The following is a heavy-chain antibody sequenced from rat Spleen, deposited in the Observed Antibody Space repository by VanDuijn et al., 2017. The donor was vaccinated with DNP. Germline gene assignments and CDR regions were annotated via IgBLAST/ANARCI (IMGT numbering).Heavy chain of an antibody. J-gene: IGHJ4*01. CDR3: ARYYGYNYYAMDA. D-gene: IGHD1-9*01. CDR2: ISRGGSA. V-gene: IGHV2-6*01. CDR1: GFSLTTYS. Sequence: QVQLKESGPGLVQPSETLSLTCTVSGFSLTTYSVSWVRQPPGKGLEWIAGISRGGSAFYSSALKSRLSISRDTSKSQVFLKMNSLQTEDTAMYFCARYYGYNYYAMDAWGQGTSVTVSS.